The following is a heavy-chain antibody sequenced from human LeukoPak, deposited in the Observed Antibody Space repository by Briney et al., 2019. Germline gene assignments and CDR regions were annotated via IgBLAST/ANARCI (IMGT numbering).Heavy chain of an antibody. J-gene: IGHJ4*02. D-gene: IGHD4-17*01. CDR1: GGSISSSDYY. CDR3: ARLQGGNDYGDSGYFDY. V-gene: IGHV4-39*07. CDR2: INHSGST. Sequence: PSDTLSLTCTVSGGSISSSDYYWSWIRQPPGKGLEWIGEINHSGSTNYNPSLKNRVTISVDTSKNQFSLKLSSVTAADTAVYYCARLQGGNDYGDSGYFDYWGQGTLVTVSS.